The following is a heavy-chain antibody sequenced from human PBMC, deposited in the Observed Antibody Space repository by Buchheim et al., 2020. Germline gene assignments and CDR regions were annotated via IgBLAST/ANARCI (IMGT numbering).Heavy chain of an antibody. D-gene: IGHD3-3*01. Sequence: QVQLVESGGGLVKPGGSLRLSCAASGFTFSDYYMSWIRQAPGKGLQWISSSTTSGTTVDYADSVKGRFTISRDNAKNSLYLQMNSLRAEDTAVYYCARDNVLRFLEWFLLGMDVWGQGTT. CDR2: STTSGTTV. CDR3: ARDNVLRFLEWFLLGMDV. V-gene: IGHV3-11*04. CDR1: GFTFSDYY. J-gene: IGHJ6*02.